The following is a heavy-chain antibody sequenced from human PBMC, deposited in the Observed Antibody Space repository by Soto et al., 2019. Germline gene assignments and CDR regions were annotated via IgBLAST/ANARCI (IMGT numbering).Heavy chain of an antibody. Sequence: SETLSLTCTVSGGSISSYYWSWIRQPPGKGLEWIGYIYYSGSTNYNPSLKSRVTISVDTSKNQFSLKLSSVTAADTAVYYCARASIGYCISTSCPYFDYWGQGTLVTVSS. CDR1: GGSISSYY. D-gene: IGHD2-2*01. J-gene: IGHJ4*02. CDR2: IYYSGST. V-gene: IGHV4-59*08. CDR3: ARASIGYCISTSCPYFDY.